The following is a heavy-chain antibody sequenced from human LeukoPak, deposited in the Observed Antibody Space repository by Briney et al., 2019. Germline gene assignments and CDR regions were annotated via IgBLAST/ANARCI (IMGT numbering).Heavy chain of an antibody. CDR1: GGSISSHY. D-gene: IGHD2-15*01. V-gene: IGHV4-4*07. CDR2: IYTRTT. CDR3: ARGCSGGSCPNDAFDI. Sequence: SETLSLTCAVSGGSISSHYWSWIRQPAGKGPEWIGRIYTRTTNYNPSLKRRVTMPVDTSKNQFSLKLSSVTAADTAVYYCARGCSGGSCPNDAFDIWGQGTMVTVSS. J-gene: IGHJ3*02.